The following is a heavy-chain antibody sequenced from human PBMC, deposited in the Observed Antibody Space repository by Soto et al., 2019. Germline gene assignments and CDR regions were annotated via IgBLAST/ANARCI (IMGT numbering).Heavy chain of an antibody. J-gene: IGHJ3*02. CDR3: ARGYGMYAFDI. V-gene: IGHV1-46*01. CDR2: INPSGGYT. CDR1: GYTFTSYY. D-gene: IGHD4-17*01. Sequence: ASVKVSCKASGYTFTSYYMNWVRQAPGQGLEWLGIINPSGGYTTYAQRFLGRVTITADESTSTAYMELSSLRSEDTAVYYCARGYGMYAFDIWGQGTMVTVSS.